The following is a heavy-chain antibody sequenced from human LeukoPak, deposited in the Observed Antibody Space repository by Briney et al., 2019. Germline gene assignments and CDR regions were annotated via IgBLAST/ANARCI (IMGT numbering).Heavy chain of an antibody. CDR1: GGSFSSYV. Sequence: GASVKVSCKXSGGSFSSYVISWVRQAPGQGLEWMGGIIPMFGTANYSQKFQGRVTVTADESTSTACMELSSLRSEDTAVYYCAREPLDSGGNAFDYWGQGTLVTVSS. CDR2: IIPMFGTA. CDR3: AREPLDSGGNAFDY. D-gene: IGHD4-23*01. V-gene: IGHV1-69*13. J-gene: IGHJ4*02.